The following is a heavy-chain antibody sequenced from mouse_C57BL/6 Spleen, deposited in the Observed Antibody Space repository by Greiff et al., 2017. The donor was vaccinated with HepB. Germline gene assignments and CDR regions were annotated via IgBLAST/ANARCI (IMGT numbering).Heavy chain of an antibody. Sequence: DVKLQESGPGLVKPSQSLSLTCSVTGYSITSGYYWNWIRQFPGNKLEWMGYISYDGSNNYNPSLKNRISITRDTSKNQFFLKLNSVTTEDTATYDCARDSNYGSFDYWGQGTTLTVSS. CDR1: GYSITSGYY. D-gene: IGHD2-5*01. CDR3: ARDSNYGSFDY. J-gene: IGHJ2*01. V-gene: IGHV3-6*01. CDR2: ISYDGSN.